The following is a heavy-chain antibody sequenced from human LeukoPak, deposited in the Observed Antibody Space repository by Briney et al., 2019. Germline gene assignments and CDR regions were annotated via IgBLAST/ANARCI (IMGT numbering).Heavy chain of an antibody. V-gene: IGHV4-59*01. CDR3: ARTRYSSSRYYYYYYMDV. CDR1: GVSISSYY. J-gene: IGHJ6*03. Sequence: ASETPSLTCTVSGVSISSYYWSWIRQPPGKGLEWIGYIYYSGSTNYNPSLKSRVTISVDTSKNQFSLKLSSVTAADTAVYYCARTRYSSSRYYYYYYMDVWGKGTTVTVSS. D-gene: IGHD6-6*01. CDR2: IYYSGST.